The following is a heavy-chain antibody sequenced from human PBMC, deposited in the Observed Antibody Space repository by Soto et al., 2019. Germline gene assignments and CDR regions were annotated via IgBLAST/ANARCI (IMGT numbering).Heavy chain of an antibody. CDR2: LSGGGSTT. J-gene: IGHJ4*02. CDR3: AKEAGPISWGTYYFDY. D-gene: IGHD7-27*01. V-gene: IGHV3-23*01. CDR1: GFTFSNYA. Sequence: PGGSLRLSCAASGFTFSNYAMTWVRRTPGKGLEWVSSLSGGGSTTYYAGSVKGRFTISRDNPKSTLYLQMNSLSAEDTAVYYCAKEAGPISWGTYYFDYWGQGTLVTVSS.